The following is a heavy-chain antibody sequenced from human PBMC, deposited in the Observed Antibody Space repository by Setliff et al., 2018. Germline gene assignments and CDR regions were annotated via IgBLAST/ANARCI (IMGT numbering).Heavy chain of an antibody. Sequence: SETLSLTCTVYGASFSDYYWGWIRQPPGKGLEWIAEINHSGSTNYNPSLKSRVTMSVDTSKNQFSLNLNSVTAADTAVYHFRLAHCSTTSCEEALDYWSQGTLVTVSS. J-gene: IGHJ4*02. CDR2: INHSGST. CDR1: GASFSDYY. V-gene: IGHV4-34*01. D-gene: IGHD2-2*01. CDR3: RLAHCSTTSCEEALDY.